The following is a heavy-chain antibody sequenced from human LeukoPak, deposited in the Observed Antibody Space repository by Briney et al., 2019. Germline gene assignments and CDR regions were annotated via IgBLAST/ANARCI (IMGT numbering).Heavy chain of an antibody. CDR1: GGSISSGGYS. J-gene: IGHJ5*02. D-gene: IGHD1-1*01. CDR2: IYYSGST. CDR3: ARGVQYVVSQHGNWFDP. V-gene: IGHV4-30-2*01. Sequence: PSQTLSLTCAVSGGSISSGGYSWSWTRQPPGKGLEWIGYIYYSGSTYYNPSLKSRVTISVDRSKNQFSLKLSSVTAADTAVYYCARGVQYVVSQHGNWFDPWGQGTLVTVSS.